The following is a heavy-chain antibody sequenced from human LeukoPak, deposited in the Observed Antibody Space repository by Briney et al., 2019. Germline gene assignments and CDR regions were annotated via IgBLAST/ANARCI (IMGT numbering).Heavy chain of an antibody. CDR2: INTNTGNP. V-gene: IGHV7-4-1*02. CDR3: ARVRTTWYSGYDLNY. CDR1: GYTFTSYA. D-gene: IGHD5-12*01. Sequence: ASVKVSRKASGYTFTSYAMNWVRQAPGQGLEWMGWINTNTGNPTYAQGFTGWFVFSLDTSVSTAYLQISSLMAEDTAVYYCARVRTTWYSGYDLNYWGQGTLVTVSS. J-gene: IGHJ4*02.